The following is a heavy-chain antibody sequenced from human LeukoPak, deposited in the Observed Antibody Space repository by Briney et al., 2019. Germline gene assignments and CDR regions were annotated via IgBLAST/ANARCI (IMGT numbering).Heavy chain of an antibody. J-gene: IGHJ4*02. Sequence: GASVKVSCKVSGYTLTELSMHWVRQAPGKGLEWMGGFDPEDGETIYAQKFQGRVTMTEDTSTDTAYMELSSLRSEDTAVYYCAGTPNFDWLLTHDYWGQGTLVTVSS. CDR2: FDPEDGET. CDR3: AGTPNFDWLLTHDY. CDR1: GYTLTELS. D-gene: IGHD3-9*01. V-gene: IGHV1-24*01.